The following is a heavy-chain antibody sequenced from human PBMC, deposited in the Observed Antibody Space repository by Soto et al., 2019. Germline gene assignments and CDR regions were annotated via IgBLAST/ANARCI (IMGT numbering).Heavy chain of an antibody. V-gene: IGHV3-23*01. J-gene: IGHJ3*02. CDR3: AKRPTSTGFGDPFDI. CDR2: ISSSGGNT. D-gene: IGHD3-10*01. Sequence: EVQLLESGGDLVQPGGSLRLSCAASGFTFSTYAMSWVRQAPGKGLEWVSTISSSGGNTYYTDSVKGRFTISRDNSKNTLYLHMNSLRAEDTAIYYCAKRPTSTGFGDPFDIWGQGTMVTVSS. CDR1: GFTFSTYA.